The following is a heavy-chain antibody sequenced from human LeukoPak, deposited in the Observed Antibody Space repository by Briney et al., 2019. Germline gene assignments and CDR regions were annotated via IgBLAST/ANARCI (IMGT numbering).Heavy chain of an antibody. D-gene: IGHD5-12*01. CDR2: ISAYNGNT. CDR3: AREGGSNSGYDYEYYYYYMDV. V-gene: IGHV1-18*01. J-gene: IGHJ6*03. Sequence: ASVKVSCKASGYTFTSYGISWVRQAPGQGLEWMGWISAYNGNTNYAQKFQGRVTMTRNTSISTAYMELSSLRSEDTAVYYCAREGGSNSGYDYEYYYYYMDVWGKGTTVTISS. CDR1: GYTFTSYG.